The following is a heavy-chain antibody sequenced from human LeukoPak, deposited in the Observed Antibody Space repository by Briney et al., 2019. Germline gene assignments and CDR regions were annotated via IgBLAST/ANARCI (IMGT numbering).Heavy chain of an antibody. V-gene: IGHV1-8*01. CDR1: GYTFTSYD. Sequence: ASVKVSCKASGYTFTSYDINWVRQATGQGLEWMGWMNSNVGNTGYAQKFQGRVTMTRDTSISTAYMELSSLRSEDTAVYYCARGASAAAAGTPSDYWGQGTLVTVSS. CDR2: MNSNVGNT. CDR3: ARGASAAAAGTPSDY. J-gene: IGHJ4*02. D-gene: IGHD6-13*01.